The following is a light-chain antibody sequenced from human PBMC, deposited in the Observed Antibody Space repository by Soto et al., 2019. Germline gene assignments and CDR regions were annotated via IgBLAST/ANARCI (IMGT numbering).Light chain of an antibody. CDR1: QSVSGN. Sequence: IVMTQSPATVSGSPGERVTLSCRASQSVSGNVAWYHQKPGQPPRLLVYGASSTATNIPARFFGSGSETEFTLTITRLQSEDFDIYYCQQSNSWPRTFCQGTKVEIK. J-gene: IGKJ1*01. V-gene: IGKV3-15*01. CDR3: QQSNSWPRT. CDR2: GAS.